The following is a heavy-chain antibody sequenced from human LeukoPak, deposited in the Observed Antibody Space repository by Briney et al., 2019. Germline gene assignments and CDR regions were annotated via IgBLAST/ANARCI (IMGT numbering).Heavy chain of an antibody. V-gene: IGHV4-59*08. CDR1: GGSISSYY. Sequence: PSETLSLTCTVSGGSISSYYWSWIRQPPGKGLEWIGYIYYSGSTNYNPSLKSRVTISVDTSKNQFSLKLSSVTAAGTAVYYCARLVTYYDILTGYYNVGAFDIWSQGTMVTVSS. CDR2: IYYSGST. CDR3: ARLVTYYDILTGYYNVGAFDI. J-gene: IGHJ3*02. D-gene: IGHD3-9*01.